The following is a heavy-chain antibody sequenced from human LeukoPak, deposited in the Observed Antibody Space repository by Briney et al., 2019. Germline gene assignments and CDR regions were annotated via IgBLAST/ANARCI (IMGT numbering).Heavy chain of an antibody. D-gene: IGHD3-22*01. V-gene: IGHV3-23*01. CDR2: ISGSGGST. CDR3: ARDKDSSGFYGMDV. CDR1: GFTFSSYA. Sequence: GGSLRLSCAASGFTFSSYAMSWVRQAPGKGLEWVSAISGSGGSTYYADSVKGRFTISKDNSKNTLYLQMNSLRAEDTAVYHCARDKDSSGFYGMDVWGHGTTVTVS. J-gene: IGHJ6*02.